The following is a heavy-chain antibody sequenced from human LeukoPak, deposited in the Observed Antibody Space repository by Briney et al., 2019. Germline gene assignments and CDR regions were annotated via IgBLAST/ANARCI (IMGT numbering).Heavy chain of an antibody. CDR3: ARFVEADFWSGYYGY. J-gene: IGHJ4*02. Sequence: SVKVSCKASGGTFSSYAISWVRQAPGQGLEWMGGIIPIFGTANYAQKFQGRVTITADESTNTAYMELSSLRSEDTAVYYCARFVEADFWSGYYGYWGQGTLVTVSS. CDR1: GGTFSSYA. CDR2: IIPIFGTA. D-gene: IGHD3-3*01. V-gene: IGHV1-69*13.